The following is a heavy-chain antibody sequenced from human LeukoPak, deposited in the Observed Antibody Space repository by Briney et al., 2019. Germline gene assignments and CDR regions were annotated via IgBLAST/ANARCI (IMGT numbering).Heavy chain of an antibody. CDR2: IWYDASNK. V-gene: IGHV3-30*02. CDR3: ATDISTHYFGS. Sequence: GGSLRLSCAASGISFRSYGMHWVRQAPGKGLEWVTFIWYDASNKYYAESVKGRFTISRDNSRNTVFLQMNSLRAEDTAIYYCATDISTHYFGSWGQGTLVTISS. J-gene: IGHJ4*02. CDR1: GISFRSYG. D-gene: IGHD3-9*01.